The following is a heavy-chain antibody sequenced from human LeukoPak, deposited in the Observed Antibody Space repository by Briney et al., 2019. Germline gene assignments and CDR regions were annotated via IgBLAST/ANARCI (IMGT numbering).Heavy chain of an antibody. CDR2: LNHSGST. CDR1: GGSFSDYY. V-gene: IGHV4-34*01. Sequence: SETLSLTCAVYGGSFSDYYWSWIRQPPGKGLEWIGELNHSGSTNYNPSLKSRVTISVDTSKNQFSLKLSSVTAADTAVYYCARGGFVKYYYGSGSYDYWGQGTLVTVSS. CDR3: ARGGFVKYYYGSGSYDY. J-gene: IGHJ4*02. D-gene: IGHD3-10*01.